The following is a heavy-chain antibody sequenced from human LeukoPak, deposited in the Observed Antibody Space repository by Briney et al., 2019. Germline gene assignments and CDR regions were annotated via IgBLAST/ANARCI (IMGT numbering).Heavy chain of an antibody. J-gene: IGHJ1*01. CDR2: ISGSGGST. CDR3: AKGLFDYDILTGYPIQH. CDR1: GFTFSSYA. Sequence: GGSLRLSCAASGFTFSSYAMSWVRQAPGKGLEWVSAISGSGGSTYYADSVKGRFTISRDNSKNTLYLQMNSLRAEDTAVYYCAKGLFDYDILTGYPIQHWGQGTLVTVSS. V-gene: IGHV3-23*01. D-gene: IGHD3-9*01.